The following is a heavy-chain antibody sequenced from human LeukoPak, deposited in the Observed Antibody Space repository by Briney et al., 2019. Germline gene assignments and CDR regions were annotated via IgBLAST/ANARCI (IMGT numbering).Heavy chain of an antibody. J-gene: IGHJ4*02. D-gene: IGHD1-26*01. CDR2: IYYSGST. V-gene: IGHV4-31*03. CDR3: ARVGGSSRNFDY. CDR1: GGSISSGGYY. Sequence: SETLSLTCTVSGGSISSGGYYWSWIRQHPGKGLEWIGYIYYSGSTYYNPSLKSRVTISVDTSKNQFSLKLSSVTAADTAVYYCARVGGSSRNFDYWGQGTLDTVSS.